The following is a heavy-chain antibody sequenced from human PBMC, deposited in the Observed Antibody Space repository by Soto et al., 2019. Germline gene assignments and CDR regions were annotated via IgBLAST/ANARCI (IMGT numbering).Heavy chain of an antibody. Sequence: GGSLRLSCAASGFTFSSYAMHWVRQAPGKGLEWVAVISYDGSNKYYADSVKGRFTISRDNSKNTLYLQMNSLRAEDTAVYYCARDFGPRPCSGGSCYGYYGMDVWGQGTTVTVSS. V-gene: IGHV3-30-3*01. CDR3: ARDFGPRPCSGGSCYGYYGMDV. CDR1: GFTFSSYA. D-gene: IGHD2-15*01. CDR2: ISYDGSNK. J-gene: IGHJ6*02.